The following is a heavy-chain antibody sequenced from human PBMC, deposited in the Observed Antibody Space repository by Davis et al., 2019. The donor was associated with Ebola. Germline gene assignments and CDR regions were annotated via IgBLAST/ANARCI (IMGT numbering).Heavy chain of an antibody. CDR1: GYTFTSYY. Sequence: ASVKVSCKASGYTFTSYYMHWVRQAPGQGLEWMGIINPSGGSTSYAQKFQGRVTITADESTSTAYMELSSLRSEDTAVYYCARDRPLYGDYFRGMDVWGQGTTVTVSS. D-gene: IGHD4-17*01. V-gene: IGHV1-46*01. CDR3: ARDRPLYGDYFRGMDV. J-gene: IGHJ6*02. CDR2: INPSGGST.